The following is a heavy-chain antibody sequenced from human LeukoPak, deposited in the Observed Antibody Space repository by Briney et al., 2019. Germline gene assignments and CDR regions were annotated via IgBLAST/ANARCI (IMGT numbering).Heavy chain of an antibody. V-gene: IGHV1-8*01. CDR3: ARVRIAAAGSGDYYMDV. CDR1: GYTFTSYD. Sequence: GASVKVSCKASGYTFTSYDINWVRQATGQGLEWMGWMNPNSGNTGYAQKFQGRVTMTRNTSISTAYMELSSLRSGDTAVYYCARVRIAAAGSGDYYMDVWGKGTTVTVSS. D-gene: IGHD6-13*01. J-gene: IGHJ6*03. CDR2: MNPNSGNT.